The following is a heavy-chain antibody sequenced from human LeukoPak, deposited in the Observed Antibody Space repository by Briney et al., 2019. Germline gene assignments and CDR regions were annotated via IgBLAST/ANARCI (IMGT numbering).Heavy chain of an antibody. V-gene: IGHV4-59*11. CDR3: ARNDFWSGYYYYYMDV. Sequence: SETLSLTCTVSGGSISSHYWSRIRQPPGKGLEWIGYIYYSGSTNYNPSLKSRVTISVDTSKNQFSLKLSSVTAADTAVYYCARNDFWSGYYYYYMDVWGKGTTVTVSS. CDR1: GGSISSHY. CDR2: IYYSGST. D-gene: IGHD3-3*01. J-gene: IGHJ6*03.